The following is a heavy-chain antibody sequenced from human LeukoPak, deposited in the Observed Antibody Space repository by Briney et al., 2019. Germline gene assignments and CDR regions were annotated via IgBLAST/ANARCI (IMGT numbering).Heavy chain of an antibody. CDR3: ARVLRGVNWFDP. Sequence: PSQTLSLTCTVSGGSISSGGYYWSWIPQHPGKGLEWIGYIYYSGSTYYNPSLKSRVTISVDTSKNQFSLKLSSVTAADTAVYYCARVLRGVNWFDPWGQGTLVTVSS. CDR2: IYYSGST. CDR1: GGSISSGGYY. J-gene: IGHJ5*02. D-gene: IGHD2-8*02. V-gene: IGHV4-31*03.